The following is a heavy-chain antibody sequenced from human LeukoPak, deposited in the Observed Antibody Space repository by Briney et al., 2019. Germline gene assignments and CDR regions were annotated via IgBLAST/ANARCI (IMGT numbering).Heavy chain of an antibody. CDR3: ARGKGYYYDSSDAFDI. CDR2: IVVGSGNT. Sequence: GASVKVSCKASGFTFTSSAMQWVRQARGQRLEWIGWIVVGSGNTNYAQKFQERVTITRDMSTSTAYMELSSLRSEDTAVYYCARGKGYYYDSSDAFDIWGQGTMVTVSS. J-gene: IGHJ3*02. CDR1: GFTFTSSA. D-gene: IGHD3-22*01. V-gene: IGHV1-58*02.